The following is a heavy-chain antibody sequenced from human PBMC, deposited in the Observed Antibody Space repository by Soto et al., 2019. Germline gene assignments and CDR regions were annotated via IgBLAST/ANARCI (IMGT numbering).Heavy chain of an antibody. CDR2: IYWDDDK. V-gene: IGHV2-5*02. J-gene: IGHJ1*01. CDR1: GFSLSTSRVG. CDR3: ARYGXXXAXXVGXYFQH. Sequence: QITLKESGPPLVKPTQTLTLTCTFSGFSLSTSRVGVGWIRQPPGKALEWLALIYWDDDKRYSPSLKSRLTITKDTSKNQVVLTMTNMDPVDTAXYYCARYGXXXAXXVGXYFQHWGQGTLVTVSS. D-gene: IGHD4-17*01.